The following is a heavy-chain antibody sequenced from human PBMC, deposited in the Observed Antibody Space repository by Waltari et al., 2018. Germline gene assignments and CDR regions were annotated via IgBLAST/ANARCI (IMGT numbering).Heavy chain of an antibody. CDR2: INAGNGNT. CDR1: GYTFTSYA. V-gene: IGHV1-3*01. J-gene: IGHJ5*02. CDR3: ARDLGQWLVRYWFDP. Sequence: QVQLVQSGAEVKKPGASVKVSCKASGYTFTSYAMHWVRQAPGQRLEWMGWINAGNGNTKYSQKVQGRVTITRDTSASTAYMELSSLRSEDTAVYYCARDLGQWLVRYWFDPWGQGTLVTVSS. D-gene: IGHD6-19*01.